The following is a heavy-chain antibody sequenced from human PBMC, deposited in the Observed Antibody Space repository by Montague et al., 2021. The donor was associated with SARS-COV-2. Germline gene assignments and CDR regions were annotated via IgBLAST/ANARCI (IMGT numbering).Heavy chain of an antibody. V-gene: IGHV3-30*04. CDR3: ARESGRVHDGGYFDY. CDR2: ISYDGSNK. J-gene: IGHJ4*02. D-gene: IGHD1-26*01. Sequence: SLRLSCAASGFYFSYAMHYFRQAPGRGLEGVALISYDGSNKHYADSVNSRFTTSRDDSKSTLYLQINSLRTEDTAVYYCARESGRVHDGGYFDYWGQGSLVTVSS. CDR1: GFYFSYA.